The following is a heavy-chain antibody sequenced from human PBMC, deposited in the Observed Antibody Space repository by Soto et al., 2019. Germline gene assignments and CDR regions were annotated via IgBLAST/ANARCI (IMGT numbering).Heavy chain of an antibody. CDR1: GGSTSSYY. J-gene: IGHJ4*02. D-gene: IGHD1-26*01. Sequence: QVQLQESGPGLVKPSETLSLTCTVTGGSTSSYYWSWLRQPPGKGLEWIGYKSYSGSTDYNPSLRSRAPISVDTSKNQFSLKLSSATAADTAVYYCARHGGSYSFDSWGQGTLVTVSS. CDR2: KSYSGST. CDR3: ARHGGSYSFDS. V-gene: IGHV4-59*08.